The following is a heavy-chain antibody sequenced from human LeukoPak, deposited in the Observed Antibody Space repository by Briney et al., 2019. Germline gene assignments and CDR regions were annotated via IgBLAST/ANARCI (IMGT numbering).Heavy chain of an antibody. CDR2: ISYDGTNK. J-gene: IGHJ6*02. CDR1: GFTFSSYA. D-gene: IGHD4-11*01. Sequence: GGSLRLSCAASGFTFSSYAMHWVRQAPGKGLEWVAVISYDGTNKYYGDSVKGRFTMSRDNSKNTLSLQMTSLRDEDTAVYYCVRDQKQYYYYYYGMDVWGQGTTVTVS. V-gene: IGHV3-30-3*01. CDR3: VRDQKQYYYYYYGMDV.